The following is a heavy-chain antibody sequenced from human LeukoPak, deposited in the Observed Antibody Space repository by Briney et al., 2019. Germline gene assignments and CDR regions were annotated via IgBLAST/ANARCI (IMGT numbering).Heavy chain of an antibody. CDR3: ARDGYNSDVAFDI. Sequence: ASVKVSCKASGYTFTSYGISWVRQAPGQGLEWMGWINTNTGNPTYAQGFTGRFVFSLDTSVSTAYLQISSLKAEDTAVYYCARDGYNSDVAFDIWGQGTMVTVSS. J-gene: IGHJ3*02. CDR1: GYTFTSYG. CDR2: INTNTGNP. V-gene: IGHV7-4-1*02. D-gene: IGHD5-24*01.